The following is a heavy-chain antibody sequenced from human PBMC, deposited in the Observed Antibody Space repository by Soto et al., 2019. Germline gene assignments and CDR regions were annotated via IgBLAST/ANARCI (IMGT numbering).Heavy chain of an antibody. Sequence: GGSLRLSCAASGFTFSSYWMHWVRQAPGKGLVWVSRINSDGSSTSYADSVKGRFTISRDNAKNTLYLQMNSLRAEDTAVYYCASGLLRQETDYWGQGTLVTVSS. CDR1: GFTFSSYW. V-gene: IGHV3-74*01. CDR2: INSDGSST. CDR3: ASGLLRQETDY. D-gene: IGHD3-22*01. J-gene: IGHJ4*02.